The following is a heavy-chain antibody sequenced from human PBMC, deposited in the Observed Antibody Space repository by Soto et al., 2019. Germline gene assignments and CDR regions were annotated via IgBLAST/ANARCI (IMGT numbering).Heavy chain of an antibody. CDR2: INHSGST. V-gene: IGHV4-34*01. J-gene: IGHJ3*02. D-gene: IGHD2-15*01. CDR3: ARPFLPSGLVVVAATDAFDI. CDR1: GGSFSGYY. Sequence: NPSETLSLTCAVYGGSFSGYYWSWIRQPPGKWLEWIGEINHSGSTNYNPSLKSRVTISVDTSKNQFSLKLSSVTAADTAVYYCARPFLPSGLVVVAATDAFDIWGQGXMVTV.